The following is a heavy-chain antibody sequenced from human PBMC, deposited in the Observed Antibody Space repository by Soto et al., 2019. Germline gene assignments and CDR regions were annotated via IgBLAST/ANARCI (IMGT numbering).Heavy chain of an antibody. J-gene: IGHJ6*02. CDR2: ISDDGSNK. CDR1: GFTFSNYG. Sequence: PGGSLRLSCAASGFTFSNYGMHWVRQAPGKGLEWVAFISDDGSNKYYADSMKGRFTMSRDNSKSTLYLQMNSLRVEDTAVYYCTKRRNVLRFLEWSSGMEVWGQGTMVTVSS. CDR3: TKRRNVLRFLEWSSGMEV. D-gene: IGHD3-3*01. V-gene: IGHV3-30*18.